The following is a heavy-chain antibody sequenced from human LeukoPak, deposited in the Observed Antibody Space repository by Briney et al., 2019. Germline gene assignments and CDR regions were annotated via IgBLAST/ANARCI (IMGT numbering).Heavy chain of an antibody. J-gene: IGHJ4*02. Sequence: GGSLRLSCAASGFTFSDHYIDWVRQGPGEGLGWVCRTRNKAKSYTAGYAASVKGRFPISRDNSKNSLYLQMNTLKTEDTAVYYCAVSGSYSNPSVFDYWGQGTLVTVSS. CDR2: TRNKAKSYTA. D-gene: IGHD1-26*01. CDR3: AVSGSYSNPSVFDY. CDR1: GFTFSDHY. V-gene: IGHV3-72*01.